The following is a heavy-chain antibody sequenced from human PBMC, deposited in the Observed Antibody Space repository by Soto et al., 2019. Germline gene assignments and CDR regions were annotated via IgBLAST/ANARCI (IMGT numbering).Heavy chain of an antibody. V-gene: IGHV4-59*08. D-gene: IGHD3-22*01. CDR1: GGSISSYY. Sequence: SSETLSLTCTVSGGSISSYYWSWIRQPPGKGLEWIGYIYNSGSTNYNPSLKSRVTISVDTSKNQFSLKLSSVTAADTAVYYCARGPETVDNWGQGTLVTVSS. CDR3: ARGPETVDN. CDR2: IYNSGST. J-gene: IGHJ4*02.